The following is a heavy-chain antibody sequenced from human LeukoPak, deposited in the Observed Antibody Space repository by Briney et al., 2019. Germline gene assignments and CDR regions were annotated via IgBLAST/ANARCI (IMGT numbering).Heavy chain of an antibody. V-gene: IGHV3-11*01. CDR1: GFTFSDYY. D-gene: IGHD3-3*01. CDR2: ISSSGSTI. Sequence: GGSLRLSCAASGFTFSDYYMSWIRQAPGKGLEWVSYISSSGSTIYYADSVKGRFTISRDNAKNSLYLQMNSLRAEDTAVYYCAKVHDFWSGYLDYWGQGTLVTVSS. J-gene: IGHJ4*02. CDR3: AKVHDFWSGYLDY.